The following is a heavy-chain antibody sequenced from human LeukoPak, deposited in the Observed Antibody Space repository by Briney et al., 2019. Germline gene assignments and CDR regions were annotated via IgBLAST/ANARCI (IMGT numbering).Heavy chain of an antibody. J-gene: IGHJ4*02. D-gene: IGHD5-18*01. Sequence: GGALRLSCTASGFTLGSPDLHWVRQTTGEGLGWVAAIASGFQTFYAGSVKGRFTVSREDAKNSLYLQMNSLRAGDTAVYYCVREARGYHYTYFDYWGQGTLVTVSS. V-gene: IGHV3-13*01. CDR3: VREARGYHYTYFDY. CDR1: GFTLGSPD. CDR2: IASGFQT.